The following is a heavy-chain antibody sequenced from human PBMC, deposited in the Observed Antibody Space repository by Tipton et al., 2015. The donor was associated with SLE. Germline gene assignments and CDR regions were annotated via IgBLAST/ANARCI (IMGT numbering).Heavy chain of an antibody. CDR2: IDVSGGTI. D-gene: IGHD1-26*01. CDR3: ARRRSYRGYDY. J-gene: IGHJ4*02. V-gene: IGHV3-48*03. CDR1: GFTFNSYA. Sequence: GSLRLSCATSGFTFNSYAMSWVRQAPGKGLEGVSYIDVSGGTIQYADSLEGRFTVSRDNAKNSLYLQMNSLRAEDTAVYHCARRRSYRGYDYWGQGTLVTVSS.